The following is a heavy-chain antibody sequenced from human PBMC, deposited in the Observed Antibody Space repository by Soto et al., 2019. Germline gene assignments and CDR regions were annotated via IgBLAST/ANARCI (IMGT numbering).Heavy chain of an antibody. CDR1: GYTFTGYY. CDR2: INPNSGGT. J-gene: IGHJ4*02. CDR3: ARESYSSGWYYFDY. D-gene: IGHD6-19*01. Sequence: ASVKVSCKASGYTFTGYYIHWVRQAPGQGLEWMGWINPNSGGTNYAQKFQGRVTMTRDTSISTAYMELSRLRSDDTAVYYCARESYSSGWYYFDYWGQGTLVTVSS. V-gene: IGHV1-2*02.